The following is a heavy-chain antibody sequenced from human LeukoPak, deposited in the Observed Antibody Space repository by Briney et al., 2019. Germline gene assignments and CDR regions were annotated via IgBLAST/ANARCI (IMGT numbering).Heavy chain of an antibody. D-gene: IGHD3-10*01. CDR2: INPNSGGT. Sequence: ASVKVSCKASGYTFSGYYMHWVRQAPGQGLEWMGWINPNSGGTDYAQKFQGRVTMTRDTSISTAYMELSRLRSDDTAVYYCASGDRVTMLRGGNIGSFDYWGQGTLVTVSS. J-gene: IGHJ4*02. CDR3: ASGDRVTMLRGGNIGSFDY. V-gene: IGHV1-2*02. CDR1: GYTFSGYY.